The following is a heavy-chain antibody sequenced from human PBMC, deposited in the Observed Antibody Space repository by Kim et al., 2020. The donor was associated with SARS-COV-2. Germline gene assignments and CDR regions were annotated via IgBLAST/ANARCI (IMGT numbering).Heavy chain of an antibody. Sequence: GGSLRLSCTASGFNLRDYYMTWIRQAPGKGLELISYIGRSGTDISYAESVKARFTISWATAKNSLFVQMNSLRVDDTAVFYCTRDPRHLDYWGPGTLVTVSS. J-gene: IGHJ4*02. CDR3: TRDPRHLDY. V-gene: IGHV3-11*01. CDR1: GFNLRDYY. CDR2: IGRSGTDI. D-gene: IGHD3-3*02.